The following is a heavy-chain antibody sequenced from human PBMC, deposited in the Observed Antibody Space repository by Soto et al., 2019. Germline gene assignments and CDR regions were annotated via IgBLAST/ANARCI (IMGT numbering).Heavy chain of an antibody. V-gene: IGHV3-30-3*01. CDR1: GFTFSNYA. D-gene: IGHD3-22*01. CDR3: ASPYYYDSSGYFPFDY. CDR2: ISYDGSNK. Sequence: PGGSLRLSCAASGFTFSNYAMHWVRQAPGKGLEWVAVISYDGSNKYYADSVKGRFTISRDNSKNTLFLQMNSLRAEDTAVYYCASPYYYDSSGYFPFDYWGQGTLVTVSS. J-gene: IGHJ4*02.